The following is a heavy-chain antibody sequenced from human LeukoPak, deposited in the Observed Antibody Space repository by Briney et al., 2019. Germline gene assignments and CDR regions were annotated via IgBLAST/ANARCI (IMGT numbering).Heavy chain of an antibody. Sequence: GGSLRLSCVASGFTFSSYGMHWVRQAPGKGLEWVAVIWYDGTNKYYADSVKGRFTISRDNSKNTLYLQMNSLRAEDTAVYYCAKSPYGGSYFFDYWGQGTLVTVSS. J-gene: IGHJ4*02. CDR3: AKSPYGGSYFFDY. D-gene: IGHD1-26*01. CDR2: IWYDGTNK. V-gene: IGHV3-30*02. CDR1: GFTFSSYG.